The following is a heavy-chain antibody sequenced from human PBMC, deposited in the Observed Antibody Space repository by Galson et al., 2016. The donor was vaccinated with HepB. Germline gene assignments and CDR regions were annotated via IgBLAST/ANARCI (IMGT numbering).Heavy chain of an antibody. J-gene: IGHJ4*02. D-gene: IGHD5-12*01. Sequence: SLRLSCAASGFTFSHFGMHWVRQAPGKGLEWVAVIWHDGSKKYYGDSVKGRFIISRDNSKNTLYLQMNSLRAVDTAVYYCVREEGGFSERGDFWGQGTLVTVSS. CDR1: GFTFSHFG. V-gene: IGHV3-33*01. CDR2: IWHDGSKK. CDR3: VREEGGFSERGDF.